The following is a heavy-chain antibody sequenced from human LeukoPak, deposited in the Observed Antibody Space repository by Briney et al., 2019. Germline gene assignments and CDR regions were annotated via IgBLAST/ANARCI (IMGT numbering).Heavy chain of an antibody. J-gene: IGHJ3*02. D-gene: IGHD3-22*01. V-gene: IGHV4-61*08. CDR3: AKTLKYYYDSSGDGAFDI. CDR2: IYYSGST. Sequence: PSETLSLTCAVSGGSISSGGYSWSWIRQPPGKGLEWIGYIYYSGSTNYNPSLKSRVTISVDTSKNQFSLKLSSVTAADTAVYYCAKTLKYYYDSSGDGAFDIWGQGTMVTVSS. CDR1: GGSISSGGYS.